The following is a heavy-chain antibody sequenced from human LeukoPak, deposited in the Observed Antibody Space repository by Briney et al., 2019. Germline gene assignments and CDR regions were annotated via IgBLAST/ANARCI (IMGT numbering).Heavy chain of an antibody. Sequence: GGSLRLSCAASGFTFSSYNMNWVRQAPGEGPEWLSFISTDSKYRYYADPVKGRFTISRDNGKNSLFLQSNSLRVEDTAVYYCARGDYGGFDYWGQGTLVTVSS. CDR2: ISTDSKYR. V-gene: IGHV3-21*01. D-gene: IGHD4/OR15-4a*01. J-gene: IGHJ4*02. CDR3: ARGDYGGFDY. CDR1: GFTFSSYN.